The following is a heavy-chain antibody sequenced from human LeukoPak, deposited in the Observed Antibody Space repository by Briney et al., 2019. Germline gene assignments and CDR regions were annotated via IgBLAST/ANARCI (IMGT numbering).Heavy chain of an antibody. CDR2: ISYDGRTR. D-gene: IGHD3-10*01. Sequence: GGSLRLSCAASGFSFNNNAMHWVRQAPGKGWEWLAAISYDGRTRKYEDSVKGRFTISRDNSKKSLSLQMNSLRGEDTAVYYCARDTAQSLSLYGVVDCWGQGALVTVSS. CDR1: GFSFNNNA. J-gene: IGHJ4*02. V-gene: IGHV3-30*04. CDR3: ARDTAQSLSLYGVVDC.